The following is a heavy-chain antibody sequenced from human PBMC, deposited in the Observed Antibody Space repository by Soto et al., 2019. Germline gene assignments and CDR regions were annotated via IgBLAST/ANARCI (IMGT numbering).Heavy chain of an antibody. Sequence: PSETLSLTCTVSGGSISSGGYYWSWIRQHPGKGLEWIGYIYYSGSTYYNPSLKSRVTTSVDTSKNQFSLKLSSVTAADTAVYYCARGLYNWNYFDYWGQGTLVT. CDR2: IYYSGST. CDR3: ARGLYNWNYFDY. CDR1: GGSISSGGYY. V-gene: IGHV4-31*03. J-gene: IGHJ4*02. D-gene: IGHD1-20*01.